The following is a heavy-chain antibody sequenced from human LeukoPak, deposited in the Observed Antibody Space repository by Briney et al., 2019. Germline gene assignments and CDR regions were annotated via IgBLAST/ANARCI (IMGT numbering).Heavy chain of an antibody. J-gene: IGHJ6*03. Sequence: GGSLRLSCAASGFTFSDYYMSWIRQAPGKGLEWVSYISSSGSTIYYADSVKGRFTISRDNAKNSLYLQMNSLRAEDTAVYYCARCGTTTHHYYYYMDVWGKGTTVTVSS. V-gene: IGHV3-11*01. CDR3: ARCGTTTHHYYYYMDV. CDR1: GFTFSDYY. CDR2: ISSSGSTI. D-gene: IGHD2/OR15-2a*01.